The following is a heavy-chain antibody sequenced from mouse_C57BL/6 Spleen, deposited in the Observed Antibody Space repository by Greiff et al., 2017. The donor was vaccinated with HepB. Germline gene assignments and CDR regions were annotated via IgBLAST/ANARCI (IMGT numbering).Heavy chain of an antibody. CDR3: TTGAGTPYFDV. CDR2: IDPEDGDT. CDR1: GFNIKDYY. J-gene: IGHJ1*03. Sequence: VQLQQSGAELVRPGASVKLSCTASGFNIKDYYMHWVKQRPEQGLEWIGRIDPEDGDTEYAPKFQGKATMTVDTSSNTAYLQLSSLTSEDTAVYYCTTGAGTPYFDVWGTGTTVTVSS. D-gene: IGHD4-1*01. V-gene: IGHV14-1*01.